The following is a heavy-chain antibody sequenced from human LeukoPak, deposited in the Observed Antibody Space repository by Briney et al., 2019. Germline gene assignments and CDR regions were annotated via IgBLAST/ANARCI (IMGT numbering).Heavy chain of an antibody. J-gene: IGHJ4*02. Sequence: GGSLRLSCAASEFTFSSYGMHWVRQAPGKGLEWVAVISNDGSNKFYADSVKGRITISRDNSKNTLYLQMNSLRVEDTAVYYCAKDRGSGYLDYWGQGTLVTVSS. CDR1: EFTFSSYG. D-gene: IGHD6-19*01. CDR3: AKDRGSGYLDY. CDR2: ISNDGSNK. V-gene: IGHV3-30*18.